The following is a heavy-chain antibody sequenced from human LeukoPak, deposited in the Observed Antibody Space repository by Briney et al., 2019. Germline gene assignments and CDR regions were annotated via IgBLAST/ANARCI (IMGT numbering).Heavy chain of an antibody. D-gene: IGHD3-3*01. Sequence: ASVKVSCKASGYTFTSYGISWVRQAPGQGLEWMGWISAYNGNTNYAQKLQGRVTMTTDTSTSTAYMELRSLRSDDTAVYYCARDLVGIYDFWSGYFHFDYWGQGTLVTVSS. CDR1: GYTFTSYG. CDR3: ARDLVGIYDFWSGYFHFDY. V-gene: IGHV1-18*01. CDR2: ISAYNGNT. J-gene: IGHJ4*02.